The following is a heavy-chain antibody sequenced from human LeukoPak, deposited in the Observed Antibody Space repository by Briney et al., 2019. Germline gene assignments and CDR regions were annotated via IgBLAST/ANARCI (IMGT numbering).Heavy chain of an antibody. D-gene: IGHD6-13*01. Sequence: PSQTLSLTCAVSGGSISSGGYSWSWIRQPPGKGLEWTGYIYHSGSTYYNPSLKSRVTISVDRSKNQFSLKLSSVTAADTAVYYCARGRKEGAYSSSWYGALGYWGQGTLVTVSS. CDR1: GGSISSGGYS. CDR2: IYHSGST. V-gene: IGHV4-30-2*01. CDR3: ARGRKEGAYSSSWYGALGY. J-gene: IGHJ4*02.